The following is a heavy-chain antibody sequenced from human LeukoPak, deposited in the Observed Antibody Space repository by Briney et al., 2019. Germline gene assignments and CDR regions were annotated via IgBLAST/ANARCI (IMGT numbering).Heavy chain of an antibody. D-gene: IGHD5-24*01. J-gene: IGHJ4*02. V-gene: IGHV1-18*01. Sequence: ASVKVSCMASGYTFTSYGISWVRQAPGQGLEWMGWIRAYNGNTNYAQKLQGRVTMTTDTSTSTAYMELRSLRSDDTAVYYCASYPGDGYNSFDCWDQGTLVTVSS. CDR3: ASYPGDGYNSFDC. CDR2: IRAYNGNT. CDR1: GYTFTSYG.